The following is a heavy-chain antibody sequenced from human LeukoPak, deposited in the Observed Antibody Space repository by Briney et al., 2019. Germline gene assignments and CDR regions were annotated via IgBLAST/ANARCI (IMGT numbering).Heavy chain of an antibody. V-gene: IGHV3-9*01. J-gene: IGHJ4*02. Sequence: GGSLRLSCAASGFTFDDYAMHWVRQAPGKGLEWVSGISWNSGSIGYADSVKGRFTISRDNAKNSLYLQMNSLRAEDTALYYCAKDILEKIAVAGSCLNYWGQGTLVTVSS. CDR1: GFTFDDYA. CDR3: AKDILEKIAVAGSCLNY. CDR2: ISWNSGSI. D-gene: IGHD6-19*01.